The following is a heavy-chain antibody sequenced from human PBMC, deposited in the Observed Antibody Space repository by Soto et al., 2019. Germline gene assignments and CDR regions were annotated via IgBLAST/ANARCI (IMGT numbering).Heavy chain of an antibody. CDR3: TRQEGLGATKDYYYGMDV. CDR2: IRSKANSYAT. D-gene: IGHD1-26*01. CDR1: GFTFSGSA. V-gene: IGHV3-73*01. J-gene: IGHJ6*02. Sequence: GGSLRLSCAASGFTFSGSAMHWVRQASGKGLEWVGRIRSKANSYATAYAASVKGRFTISRDDSKNTAYLQMNSLKTEDTAVYYCTRQEGLGATKDYYYGMDVWGQGTTVTVSS.